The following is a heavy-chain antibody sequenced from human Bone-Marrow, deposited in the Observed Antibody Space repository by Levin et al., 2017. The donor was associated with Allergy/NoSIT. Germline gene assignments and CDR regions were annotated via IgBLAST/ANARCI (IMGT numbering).Heavy chain of an antibody. Sequence: GGSLRLSCTASGFTFGDYAMSWVRQAPGKGLEWVGFIRSKTYGGTPEYAATVKGRFTISRDDSKSIAYLQMNSLKTEDTAVYLCTRRFCPNGVCPDHSEYYGMDVWGQGTTVTVSS. J-gene: IGHJ6*02. CDR2: IRSKTYGGTP. CDR1: GFTFGDYA. CDR3: TRRFCPNGVCPDHSEYYGMDV. D-gene: IGHD2-8*01. V-gene: IGHV3-49*04.